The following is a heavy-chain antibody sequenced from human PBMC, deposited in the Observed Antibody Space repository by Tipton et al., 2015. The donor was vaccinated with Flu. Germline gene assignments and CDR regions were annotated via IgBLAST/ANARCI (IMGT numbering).Heavy chain of an antibody. CDR3: ARLNGPMEDAYYGMDV. D-gene: IGHD2-8*01. V-gene: IGHV5-51*03. Sequence: QSGPEVKKPGESLKISCKGSGYSFTSYWIGWVRQMPGKGLEWMGIIYPGDSDTRYSPSFQGQVTISADKSISTAYLQWSSLKASDTAMYYCARLNGPMEDAYYGMDVWGQGTTVTVSS. CDR1: GYSFTSYW. J-gene: IGHJ6*02. CDR2: IYPGDSDT.